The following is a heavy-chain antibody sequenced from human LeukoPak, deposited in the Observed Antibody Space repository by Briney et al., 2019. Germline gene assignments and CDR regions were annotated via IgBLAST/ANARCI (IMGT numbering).Heavy chain of an antibody. Sequence: GASVKVSCKASGYTFTGYYMHWVRQAPGQGLEWMGWINPNSGGTNYAQKFQGRVTMTRDTSTSTVYMELSSLRSEDTAVYYCASLYGGNSLRGDAFDIWGQGTMVTVSS. V-gene: IGHV1-2*02. CDR1: GYTFTGYY. D-gene: IGHD4-23*01. CDR3: ASLYGGNSLRGDAFDI. CDR2: INPNSGGT. J-gene: IGHJ3*02.